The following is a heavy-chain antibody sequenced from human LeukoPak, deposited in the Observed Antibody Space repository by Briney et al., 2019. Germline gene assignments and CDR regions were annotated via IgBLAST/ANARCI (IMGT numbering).Heavy chain of an antibody. J-gene: IGHJ5*02. CDR2: MYSRGDT. CDR1: GFTFSTYA. Sequence: PGGSLRLSCAASGFTFSTYAMNWVRQAPGKGLEWVSVMYSRGDTYYANSVKGRFTFSRDISKNTLYLQMNGLRTEDTAMYYCARDAPQVPAAGVLASWGQGTLVIVSS. V-gene: IGHV3-53*01. D-gene: IGHD6-13*01. CDR3: ARDAPQVPAAGVLAS.